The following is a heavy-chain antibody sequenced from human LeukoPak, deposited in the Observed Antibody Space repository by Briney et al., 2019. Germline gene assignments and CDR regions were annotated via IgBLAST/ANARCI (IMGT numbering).Heavy chain of an antibody. Sequence: GGSLRLSCVASGFTFTGHSMHWVRQAPGKGLEWVAVVADDEKTIFYADSLKGRFTVSRDNSKNTVYLQMNSLRDEDTAVYYCARDGERGELSLYMDYWGQGTLVTVSS. CDR2: VADDEKTI. CDR3: ARDGERGELSLYMDY. CDR1: GFTFTGHS. V-gene: IGHV3-30*04. D-gene: IGHD3-16*02. J-gene: IGHJ4*02.